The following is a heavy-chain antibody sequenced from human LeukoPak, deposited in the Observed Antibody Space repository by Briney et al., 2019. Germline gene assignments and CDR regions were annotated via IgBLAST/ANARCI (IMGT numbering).Heavy chain of an antibody. CDR3: ATTPPVYSSSWYESAFDI. J-gene: IGHJ3*02. CDR2: ISSSSSTI. D-gene: IGHD6-13*01. CDR1: GFTFSDYY. Sequence: GGSLRLSCAASGFTFSDYYMSWIRQAPGKGLEWVSYISSSSSTIYYADSVKGRFTISRDNAKNSLYLQMNSLRAEDTAVYYCATTPPVYSSSWYESAFDIWGQGTMVTVSS. V-gene: IGHV3-11*01.